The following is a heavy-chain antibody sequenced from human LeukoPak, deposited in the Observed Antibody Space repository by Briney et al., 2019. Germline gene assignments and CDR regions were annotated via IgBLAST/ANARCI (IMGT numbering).Heavy chain of an antibody. Sequence: AGSLRLSCAASGFAFSSYWMNWIRQATGKGLEWVANIKQDGSEKYYLDSVEGRFTISRDNAKNLLYLQMSNLRAEDTAVYYCAKPITITGATDGFDIWGQGAKVIVSS. CDR3: AKPITITGATDGFDI. V-gene: IGHV3-7*01. CDR1: GFAFSSYW. D-gene: IGHD5-12*01. J-gene: IGHJ3*02. CDR2: IKQDGSEK.